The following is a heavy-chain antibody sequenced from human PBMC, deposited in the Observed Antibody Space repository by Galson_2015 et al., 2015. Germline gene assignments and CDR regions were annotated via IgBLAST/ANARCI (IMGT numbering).Heavy chain of an antibody. CDR1: GYTFTSYD. CDR2: IDAGDGNT. CDR3: ARDPLRIAVGATGFYDS. V-gene: IGHV1-3*01. D-gene: IGHD1-26*01. J-gene: IGHJ4*02. Sequence: SLRFSCKASGYTFTSYDINWVRQAPGQGLEWMAWIDAGDGNTKYSQKFQGRVTITRDTSTSTAYMELSSLRSEDTAVYYCARDPLRIAVGATGFYDSWGQGTLVTVSS.